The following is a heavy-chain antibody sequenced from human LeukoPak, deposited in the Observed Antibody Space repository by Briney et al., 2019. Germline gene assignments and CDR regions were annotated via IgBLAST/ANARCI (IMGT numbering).Heavy chain of an antibody. CDR2: IRYDGSNK. V-gene: IGHV3-30*02. D-gene: IGHD2-2*01. J-gene: IGHJ4*02. CDR1: GFTFSSYG. CDR3: ARDLGPMTPPAH. Sequence: GGSLRLSCAASGFTFSSYGMHWVRQAPGKGLEWVAFIRYDGSNKYYADSVKGRFTISRDNAKNSLYLQMNSLRAEDTAVYYCARDLGPMTPPAHWGQGTLVTVSS.